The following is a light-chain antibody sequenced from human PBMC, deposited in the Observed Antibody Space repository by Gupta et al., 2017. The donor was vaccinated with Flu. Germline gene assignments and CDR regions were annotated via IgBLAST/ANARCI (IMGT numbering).Light chain of an antibody. CDR1: ELGDKY. Sequence: SYELTHPPPVSVSAGQTASILCSGDELGDKYVCWYQQRPGQSPLMVIYQDNERPSGIPERFSGSKSGNTATLTISGTQAMDEADYYCQAWDSSTLYVFGTGTKVTVL. J-gene: IGLJ1*01. CDR3: QAWDSSTLYV. V-gene: IGLV3-1*01. CDR2: QDN.